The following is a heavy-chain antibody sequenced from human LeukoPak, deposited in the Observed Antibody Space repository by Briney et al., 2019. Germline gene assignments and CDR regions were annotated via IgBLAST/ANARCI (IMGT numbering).Heavy chain of an antibody. D-gene: IGHD5-12*01. CDR3: AREMATTETFDY. CDR2: TSSSGSTI. J-gene: IGHJ4*02. V-gene: IGHV3-11*04. Sequence: PGRSLTLSCAPSTPTFSDYYTSWVRHAQGKGREWDAYTSSSGSTIYYADSGKGRFTIYRDNAKNSLYLQMNSLRAEDTAVYYCAREMATTETFDYWGQGALVTASS. CDR1: TPTFSDYY.